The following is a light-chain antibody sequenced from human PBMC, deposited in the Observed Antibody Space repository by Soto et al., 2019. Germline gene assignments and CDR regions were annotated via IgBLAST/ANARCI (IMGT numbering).Light chain of an antibody. J-gene: IGKJ5*01. CDR2: GEF. V-gene: IGKV3-20*01. CDR3: QHYGSSPIT. Sequence: VLAQSPGTLSLSPGDSATLSCRASQSISSNHLAWYQQKTGQAPRIVIYGEFSRATGIPDKFSASGSGSDLTLTISRLEPEDFAVYYCQHYGSSPITFGQGTRLEIK. CDR1: QSISSNH.